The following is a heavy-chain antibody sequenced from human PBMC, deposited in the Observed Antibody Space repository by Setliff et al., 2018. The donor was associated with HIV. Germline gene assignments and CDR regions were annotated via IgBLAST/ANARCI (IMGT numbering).Heavy chain of an antibody. CDR1: GGSISSGSYY. CDR2: IYTSGST. V-gene: IGHV4-61*02. J-gene: IGHJ6*02. Sequence: SETLSLTCTVSGGSISSGSYYWSWIRQPAGKGLEWIGRIYTSGSTNYNPSLKSRVTISVDTSKNQFSLKLSSVTAADTAIYYCAREQYHFVVDYYYYYGMDVWGQGNTVTVSS. CDR3: AREQYHFVVDYYYYYGMDV. D-gene: IGHD2-15*01.